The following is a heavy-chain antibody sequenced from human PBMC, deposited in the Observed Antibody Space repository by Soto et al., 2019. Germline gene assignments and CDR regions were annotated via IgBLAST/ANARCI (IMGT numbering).Heavy chain of an antibody. J-gene: IGHJ4*02. V-gene: IGHV3-7*03. D-gene: IGHD1-26*01. CDR2: IRQDGTET. CDR3: VGGAGWELDY. CDR1: GFTFSTYW. Sequence: EAQLVESGGGLVQPGGSLRLSCAASGFTFSTYWMNWVRQAPGMGLEWLAIIRQDGTETHYVDSVKGRFTISRDHTKNSLFLQMNNLRADDTAVYYCVGGAGWELDYWGQGTLVTVSS.